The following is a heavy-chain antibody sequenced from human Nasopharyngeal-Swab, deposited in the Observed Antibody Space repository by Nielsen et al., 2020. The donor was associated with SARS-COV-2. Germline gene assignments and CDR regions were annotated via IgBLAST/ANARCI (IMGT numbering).Heavy chain of an antibody. CDR2: IYYSGST. Sequence: WIRQPPGQGLEWIGSIYYSGSTYYNPSLKSRVTISVDTSKNQFSLKLSSVTAADTAVYYCARLVGYCSSTSCYAGVGHYYYYMDVWGKGTTVTVSS. D-gene: IGHD2-2*01. CDR3: ARLVGYCSSTSCYAGVGHYYYYMDV. J-gene: IGHJ6*03. V-gene: IGHV4-39*01.